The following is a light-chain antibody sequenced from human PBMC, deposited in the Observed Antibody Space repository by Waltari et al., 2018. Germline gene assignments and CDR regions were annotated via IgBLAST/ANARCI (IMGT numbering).Light chain of an antibody. CDR3: QQYNSYSLLT. J-gene: IGKJ4*01. CDR2: KAS. V-gene: IGKV1-5*03. Sequence: DIQMTQSPSTLSASVGDRVTIPCWASQSISNWLAWYQQKPGKAPKLLIYKASTLESGVPSRFSGSGSGTEFTLTISSLQPDDFATYYCQQYNSYSLLTFGGGTKVEIK. CDR1: QSISNW.